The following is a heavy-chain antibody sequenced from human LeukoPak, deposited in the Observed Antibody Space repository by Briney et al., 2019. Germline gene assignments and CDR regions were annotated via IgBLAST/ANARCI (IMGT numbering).Heavy chain of an antibody. J-gene: IGHJ5*02. V-gene: IGHV3-7*01. CDR2: IKEDGSEK. D-gene: IGHD3-10*01. CDR3: ARVGLGVGSGRKASGFDP. Sequence: GGSLRLSCAASGFTFSGYWMTWVRQAPGKGLEWVANIKEDGSEKNYVDSVKGRFTISRDNAKNSLYLQMNSLRAEDTAVYYCARVGLGVGSGRKASGFDPWGQGTLVTVSS. CDR1: GFTFSGYW.